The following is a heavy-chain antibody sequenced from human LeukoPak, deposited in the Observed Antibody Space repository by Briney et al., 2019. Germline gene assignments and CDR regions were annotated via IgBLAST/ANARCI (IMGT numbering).Heavy chain of an antibody. Sequence: ASVKVSCKASGYTFIGYAIHWVRQAPGQRFEWMGWINAGNGHTKYSQNFQGRVTITRDSSANIVYMELSSLTSEDTAVYYCARGIWSATRVDYYLDNWGRGTLVTVSS. CDR1: GYTFIGYA. D-gene: IGHD5-24*01. J-gene: IGHJ4*02. CDR2: INAGNGHT. V-gene: IGHV1-3*01. CDR3: ARGIWSATRVDYYLDN.